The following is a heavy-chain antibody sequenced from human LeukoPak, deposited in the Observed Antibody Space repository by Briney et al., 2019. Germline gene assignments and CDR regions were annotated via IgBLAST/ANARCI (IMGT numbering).Heavy chain of an antibody. CDR1: GFTFSSYW. V-gene: IGHV3-21*01. CDR3: ARFALKTPPTD. CDR2: ISSSSSYI. Sequence: KPGGSLRLSCAASGFTFSSYWMSWVRQAPGKGLEWVSSISSSSSYIYYADSVKGRFTISRDNAKNSLYLQMNSLRAEDTAVYYCARFALKTPPTDWGQGTLVTVSS. J-gene: IGHJ4*02.